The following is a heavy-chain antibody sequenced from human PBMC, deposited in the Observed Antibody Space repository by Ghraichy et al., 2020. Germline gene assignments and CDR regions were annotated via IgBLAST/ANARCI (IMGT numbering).Heavy chain of an antibody. CDR2: IYYSGST. CDR3: ATRTWGSGHLDTFDI. J-gene: IGHJ3*02. V-gene: IGHV4-61*01. Sequence: SETLSLTCTVSGGSVSSGNYYWSWIRQPPGKGLEWIGYIYYSGSTNLNPSLKSRVTISVDTSKNQFSLKLTSVTAADTALYYCATRTWGSGHLDTFDIWGQGTMVTVSS. D-gene: IGHD3-10*01. CDR1: GGSVSSGNYY.